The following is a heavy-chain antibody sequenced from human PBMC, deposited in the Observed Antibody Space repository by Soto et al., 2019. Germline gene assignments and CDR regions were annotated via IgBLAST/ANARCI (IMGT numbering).Heavy chain of an antibody. CDR1: GSTFSSYW. Sequence: GGSLRLSCAASGSTFSSYWMSWVRQAPGKGLEWVANIKQDGSEKYYVDSVKGRFTISRDNAKNSLYLQMNSLRAEDTAVYYCAMEDGAHGMDVWGQGTTVTVSS. CDR2: IKQDGSEK. V-gene: IGHV3-7*04. D-gene: IGHD1-26*01. J-gene: IGHJ6*02. CDR3: AMEDGAHGMDV.